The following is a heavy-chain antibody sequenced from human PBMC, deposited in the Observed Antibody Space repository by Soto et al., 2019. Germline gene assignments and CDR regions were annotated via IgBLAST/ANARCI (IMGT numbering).Heavy chain of an antibody. V-gene: IGHV4-59*01. Sequence: SDTLSLTCTFSCISISSYYWSWIRKPPWKGLEWIGYIYYSGSTNYNPSLKSRVTISVDTSKNQFSLKLSSVTAADTAVYYCARDSRITMVRGVISDYYYGMDVWGQGTTVT. CDR2: IYYSGST. CDR1: CISISSYY. CDR3: ARDSRITMVRGVISDYYYGMDV. D-gene: IGHD3-10*01. J-gene: IGHJ6*02.